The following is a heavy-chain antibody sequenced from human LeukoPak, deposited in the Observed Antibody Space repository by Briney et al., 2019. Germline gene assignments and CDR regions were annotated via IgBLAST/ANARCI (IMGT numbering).Heavy chain of an antibody. J-gene: IGHJ4*02. V-gene: IGHV3-21*01. CDR3: AREPPTRIFDH. Sequence: PGGSLRLSCAASGFTFSSYGMHWVRQAPGKGLEWVSSISFIGNYIYYADSVRGRFTISRDSANSSLYLQMNNLRAEDTAVYYCAREPPTRIFDHWGQGTLVTVSS. CDR1: GFTFSSYG. CDR2: ISFIGNYI.